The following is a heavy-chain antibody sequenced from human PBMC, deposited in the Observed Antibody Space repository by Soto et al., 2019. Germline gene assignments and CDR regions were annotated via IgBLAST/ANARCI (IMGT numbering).Heavy chain of an antibody. D-gene: IGHD3-22*01. CDR3: ASAYYNDSSGSRNFDY. Sequence: GGSLRLSCAASGFTSSSYSMNWVRQAPGKGLEWVSYISSSSSTIYYADSVKGRFTISRDNAKNSLYLQMNSLRDEDTAVYYCASAYYNDSSGSRNFDYGGKGPLATVP. CDR2: ISSSSSTI. V-gene: IGHV3-48*02. J-gene: IGHJ4*02. CDR1: GFTSSSYS.